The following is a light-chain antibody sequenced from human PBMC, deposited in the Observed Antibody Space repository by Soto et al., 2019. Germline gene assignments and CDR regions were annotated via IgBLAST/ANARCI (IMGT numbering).Light chain of an antibody. V-gene: IGKV3-20*01. CDR2: GAS. Sequence: EIVLTQSPGTLSSSPGERATLSCRASQSVSSSYLAWYQQKPGQAPRLLIYGASSRATGIPDRFSGSGSGTDFTLTIRRLEPEDFAVYYCQQYGSSPGFTFGPGTKVDIK. CDR3: QQYGSSPGFT. J-gene: IGKJ3*01. CDR1: QSVSSSY.